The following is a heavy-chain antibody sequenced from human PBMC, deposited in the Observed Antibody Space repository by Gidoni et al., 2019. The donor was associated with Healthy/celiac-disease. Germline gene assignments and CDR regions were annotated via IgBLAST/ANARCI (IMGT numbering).Heavy chain of an antibody. CDR1: GFTFSGSA. CDR2: IRSKANSYAT. CDR3: TRHRWFGELMGYGMDV. V-gene: IGHV3-73*02. J-gene: IGHJ6*02. D-gene: IGHD3-10*01. Sequence: EVQLVESGGGLVQPGGSLKLSCAASGFTFSGSAMHWVRQASGKGLEWVGRIRSKANSYATAYAASVKGRFTISRDDSKNTAYLQMNSLKTEDTAVYYCTRHRWFGELMGYGMDVWGQGTTVTVSS.